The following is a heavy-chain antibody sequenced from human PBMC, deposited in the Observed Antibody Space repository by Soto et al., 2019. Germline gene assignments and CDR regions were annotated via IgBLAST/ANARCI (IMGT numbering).Heavy chain of an antibody. Sequence: PGGSLRLSCAASGFSFSDYYMSWVRQAPGKGLEWVSVIYSGGNTYYADSVKGRFSISRDNSKNTLYLQMNSLRAEDTAVYYCARDPVAGADYWGQETLVTVSS. J-gene: IGHJ4*02. CDR1: GFSFSDYY. V-gene: IGHV3-66*01. CDR3: ARDPVAGADY. D-gene: IGHD3-10*01. CDR2: IYSGGNT.